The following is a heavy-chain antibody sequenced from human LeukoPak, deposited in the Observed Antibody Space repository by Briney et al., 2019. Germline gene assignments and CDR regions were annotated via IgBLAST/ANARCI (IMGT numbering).Heavy chain of an antibody. J-gene: IGHJ4*02. CDR2: IYYSGST. CDR1: GGSISSYY. CDR3: ARGYDYVWGSYRSAYFDY. Sequence: SETLSLTCTVSGGSISSYYWSWIRQPPGKGLEWIGYIYYSGSTNYNPSLKSRVTISVDTSKNQFSLKLNSVTAADTAVYYCARGYDYVWGSYRSAYFDYWGQGTLVTVSS. D-gene: IGHD3-16*02. V-gene: IGHV4-59*01.